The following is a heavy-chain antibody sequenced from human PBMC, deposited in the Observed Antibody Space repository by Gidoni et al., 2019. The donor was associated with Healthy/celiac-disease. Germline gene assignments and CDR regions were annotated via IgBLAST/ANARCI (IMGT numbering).Heavy chain of an antibody. CDR3: ARRGYSYGSAFDI. CDR2: INHSGST. Sequence: GLEWIGEINHSGSTNYNPSLKSRVTISVDTSKNQFSLKLSSVTAADTAVYYCARRGYSYGSAFDIWGQGTMVTVSS. J-gene: IGHJ3*02. D-gene: IGHD5-18*01. V-gene: IGHV4-34*01.